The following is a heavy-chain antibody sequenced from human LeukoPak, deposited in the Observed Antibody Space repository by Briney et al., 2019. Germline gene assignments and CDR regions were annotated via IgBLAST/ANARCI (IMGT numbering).Heavy chain of an antibody. CDR3: AKHTSYYYYYMDV. J-gene: IGHJ6*03. Sequence: PGGSLRLSCAASGFTVSSNYMSWVRQAPGKGLEWVSVIYSDGSTYYTDSVKGRFTISRDNSKNTLYLQMNSLRAADTAVYYCAKHTSYYYYYMDVWGKGTTVTVSS. D-gene: IGHD3-3*01. CDR1: GFTVSSNY. V-gene: IGHV3-53*01. CDR2: IYSDGST.